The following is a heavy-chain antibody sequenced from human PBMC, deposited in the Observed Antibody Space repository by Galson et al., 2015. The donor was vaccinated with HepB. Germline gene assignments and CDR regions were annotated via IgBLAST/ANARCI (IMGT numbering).Heavy chain of an antibody. D-gene: IGHD3-3*02. CDR3: AKATHFWSGYPDY. J-gene: IGHJ4*02. CDR2: GSGGST. Sequence: GSGGSTYYADSVKGRFTISRDNSKNTLYLQMNSLRAEDTAVYYCAKATHFWSGYPDYWGQGTLVTVSS. V-gene: IGHV3-23*01.